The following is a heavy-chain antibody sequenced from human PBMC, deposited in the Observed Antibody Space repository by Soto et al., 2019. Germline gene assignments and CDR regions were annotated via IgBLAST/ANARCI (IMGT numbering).Heavy chain of an antibody. V-gene: IGHV3-33*06. Sequence: LRLSCAASGFTVSNYHMNWVRRAPGKGLEWVAVIWYDGSNKYYADSVKGRFTISRDNSKNTLYLQMNSLRAEDTAVYYCAKGVPGIAVAGTGYFQHWGQGTLVTVSS. CDR1: GFTVSNYH. CDR3: AKGVPGIAVAGTGYFQH. J-gene: IGHJ1*01. D-gene: IGHD6-19*01. CDR2: IWYDGSNK.